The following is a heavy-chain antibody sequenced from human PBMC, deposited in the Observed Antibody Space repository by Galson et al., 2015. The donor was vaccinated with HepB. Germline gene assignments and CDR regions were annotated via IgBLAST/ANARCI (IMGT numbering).Heavy chain of an antibody. D-gene: IGHD3-16*01. Sequence: SVKVSCKASGYTFTSYYMHWVRQAPGQGLEWMGIINPSGGSTSYAQKFQGRVTMTRDTSTSTVYMELSSLRSEDTAVYYCARDKRWGGHEGYYFDYWGQGTLVTVSS. CDR1: GYTFTSYY. J-gene: IGHJ4*02. CDR2: INPSGGST. CDR3: ARDKRWGGHEGYYFDY. V-gene: IGHV1-46*01.